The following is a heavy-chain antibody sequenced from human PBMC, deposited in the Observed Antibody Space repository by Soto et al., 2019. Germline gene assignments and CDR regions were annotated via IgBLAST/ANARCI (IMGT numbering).Heavy chain of an antibody. D-gene: IGHD5-12*01. Sequence: QVQLQETGPGLVKPSETLSLTCTVSGASVSGYYWSWIRQTPGKGLEWIGNIHNSGASKYNPSLKSRVTISLATSKNEFSLKIGSVTTADTAVYYCARGPQWLRSDNWFDPWGQGNLVTVSS. J-gene: IGHJ5*02. CDR2: IHNSGAS. CDR1: GASVSGYY. V-gene: IGHV4-59*02. CDR3: ARGPQWLRSDNWFDP.